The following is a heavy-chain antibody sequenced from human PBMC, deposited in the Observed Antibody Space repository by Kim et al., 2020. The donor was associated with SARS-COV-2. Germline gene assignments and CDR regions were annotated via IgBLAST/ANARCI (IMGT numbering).Heavy chain of an antibody. J-gene: IGHJ6*02. V-gene: IGHV6-1*01. D-gene: IGHD3-10*01. CDR2: TYYRSKWFN. Sequence: SQTLSLTCAISGDSVSSNSVVWNWIRQSPSRGLEWLGRTYYRSKWFNDYAESVKSRITINPDTSKNQFSLQLNSVTPEDTAVYYCTRSSPGLDFWGQGTTVTVSS. CDR1: GDSVSSNSVV. CDR3: TRSSPGLDF.